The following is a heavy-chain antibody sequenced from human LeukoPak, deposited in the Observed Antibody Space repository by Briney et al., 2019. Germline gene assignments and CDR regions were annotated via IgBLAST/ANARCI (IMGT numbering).Heavy chain of an antibody. CDR3: ARDLRYSSSPDAFDI. J-gene: IGHJ3*02. CDR2: VHYSGTA. V-gene: IGHV4-59*01. D-gene: IGHD6-13*01. CDR1: DGSITNYD. Sequence: SETLSLTCTVSDGSITNYDWSWVRQPPGKGLEFIGHVHYSGTANYNPSLRSRVTISIDTSKKHFFLKLKSVTAADTAVYFCARDLRYSSSPDAFDIWGQGTMVTVSS.